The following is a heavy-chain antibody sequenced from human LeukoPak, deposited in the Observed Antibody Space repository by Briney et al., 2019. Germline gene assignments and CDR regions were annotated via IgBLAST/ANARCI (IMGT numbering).Heavy chain of an antibody. CDR1: GYRFTSYW. V-gene: IGHV5-51*01. J-gene: IGHJ4*02. CDR3: GSTPAVEMATIV. D-gene: IGHD5-24*01. Sequence: GESLKISCKGSGYRFTSYWIGWVRQMPGKGLEWMGIIYPVDSDIRYSPSFQSQVTNSPDKSISTAYLERRSLKASDTAMYYCGSTPAVEMATIVWGQGTLVTVSS. CDR2: IYPVDSDI.